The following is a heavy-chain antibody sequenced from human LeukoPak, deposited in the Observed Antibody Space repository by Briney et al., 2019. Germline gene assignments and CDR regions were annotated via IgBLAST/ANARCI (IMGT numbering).Heavy chain of an antibody. CDR2: IITLFCAA. CDR1: GGTFSSYA. V-gene: IGHV1-69*05. J-gene: IGHJ3*02. D-gene: IGHD2-2*01. Sequence: ASVKYSCKASGGTFSSYAISGLRQAAGQRVGWLGGIITLFCAATYAHKFQGRVTITTDDSTSPTYMELSSLNSEDTAVYYYTRDSSSHIAVVPADTEGGDDAFDIWGQGTMVTVSS. CDR3: TRDSSSHIAVVPADTEGGDDAFDI.